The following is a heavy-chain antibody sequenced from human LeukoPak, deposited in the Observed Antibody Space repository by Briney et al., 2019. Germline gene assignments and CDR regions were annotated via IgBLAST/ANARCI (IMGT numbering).Heavy chain of an antibody. D-gene: IGHD1-26*01. V-gene: IGHV1-2*02. CDR3: ARTGLVGATQYYMDV. Sequence: ASVKVSCKASGYTFTGYYMHWVRQAPGQGLEWMGWINPNSGGTNYAQKFQGRVTMTRDTSISTAYMELSRLRSDDTAVYYCARTGLVGATQYYMDVWGKRTTVTVSS. CDR2: INPNSGGT. CDR1: GYTFTGYY. J-gene: IGHJ6*03.